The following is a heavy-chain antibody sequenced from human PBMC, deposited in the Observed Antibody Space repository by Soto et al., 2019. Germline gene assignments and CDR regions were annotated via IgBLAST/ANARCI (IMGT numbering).Heavy chain of an antibody. CDR2: FSATSENT. CDR1: GFFFSSYT. Sequence: EVQLLESGGGLVQPGGSLRLSCVGSGFFFSSYTMTWVRQAPGKVLEWVSSFSATSENTYYADSVGGRFTISRDNSKNTLFLQMNSLTAEDTAMYYCAKARDQQWVRLPFDYWGQGILVIVSS. V-gene: IGHV3-23*01. J-gene: IGHJ4*02. CDR3: AKARDQQWVRLPFDY. D-gene: IGHD6-19*01.